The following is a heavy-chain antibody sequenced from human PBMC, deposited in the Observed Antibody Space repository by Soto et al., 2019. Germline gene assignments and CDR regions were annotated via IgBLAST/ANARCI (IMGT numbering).Heavy chain of an antibody. CDR2: ISSSSSYI. V-gene: IGHV3-21*01. CDR3: ARPSYGDVNWFDP. CDR1: GFTFSSYA. D-gene: IGHD4-17*01. Sequence: GGSLRLSCAASGFTFSSYAMSWVRQAPGKGLEWVSSISSSSSYIYYADSVKGRFTISRDNAKNSLYLQMNSLRAEDTAVYYCARPSYGDVNWFDPWGQGTLVTVSS. J-gene: IGHJ5*02.